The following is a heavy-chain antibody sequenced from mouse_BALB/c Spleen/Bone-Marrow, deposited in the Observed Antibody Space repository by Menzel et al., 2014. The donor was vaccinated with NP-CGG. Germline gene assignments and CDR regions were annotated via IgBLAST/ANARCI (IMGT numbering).Heavy chain of an antibody. CDR1: GFNIKDTY. Sequence: VQLQQPGAELVKPGASVKLSCTASGFNIKDTYMHWVKQRPEQGLEWIGRIDPANGNTKYDPKFQGKATITADTSSNTAYLQLSSLTSEDTAVYYCARNYGYGKSFAYWGQGTLVTVSP. D-gene: IGHD2-2*01. V-gene: IGHV14-3*02. CDR3: ARNYGYGKSFAY. J-gene: IGHJ3*01. CDR2: IDPANGNT.